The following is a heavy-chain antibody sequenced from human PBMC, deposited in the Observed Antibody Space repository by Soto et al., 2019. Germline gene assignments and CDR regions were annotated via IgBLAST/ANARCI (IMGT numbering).Heavy chain of an antibody. CDR1: GFTFSSYA. CDR2: ISGSGGST. Sequence: GSLRLSCAASGFTFSSYAMSWVRQAPGKGLEWVSGISGSGGSTYSAESVKGRFTISRDNSKNTLYLQMNSLRAEDTALYYCAKRDSGHYGNYFDYWGQGALVTVSS. V-gene: IGHV3-23*01. J-gene: IGHJ4*02. CDR3: AKRDSGHYGNYFDY. D-gene: IGHD4-17*01.